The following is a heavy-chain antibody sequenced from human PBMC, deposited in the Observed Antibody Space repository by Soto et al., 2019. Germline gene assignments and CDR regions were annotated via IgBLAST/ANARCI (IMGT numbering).Heavy chain of an antibody. D-gene: IGHD2-15*01. CDR3: SRGILV. CDR2: ISYGGTT. CDR1: GGSMNSGGYC. J-gene: IGHJ4*02. Sequence: QVQLQESGPGLVKPSQTLSLTCTVSGGSMNSGGYCWNWIRQHPGGGLEWIGRISYGGTTSYNPSLXSCXSISVDTSKNQFSLMLNSVTAAETAVYYCSRGILVWGQGTLITVSS. V-gene: IGHV4-31*03.